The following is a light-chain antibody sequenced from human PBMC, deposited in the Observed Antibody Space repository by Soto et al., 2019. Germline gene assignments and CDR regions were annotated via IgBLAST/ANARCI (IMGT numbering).Light chain of an antibody. V-gene: IGKV1-5*01. J-gene: IGKJ2*01. Sequence: DIQMTQSPSTLSASVGDRVTITCRASQSISSWLAWYQQKPGKAPKLLIYDASSLESGVASRFSGSGSGTEFTLTISILQPDDFATYYWQQYNSYSFTFGEGTKLEIK. CDR1: QSISSW. CDR3: QQYNSYSFT. CDR2: DAS.